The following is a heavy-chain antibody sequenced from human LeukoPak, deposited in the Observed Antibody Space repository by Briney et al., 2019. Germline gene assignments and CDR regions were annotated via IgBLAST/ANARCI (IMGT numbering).Heavy chain of an antibody. Sequence: GGSLRLSCAASGFTFSSYAMSWVRQAPGKGLEWVSASSGSGGSTYYADSVKGRFTISRDNSKNTLYLQMNSLRAEDTAVYYCAKDLDYGSGRSAKDYWGQGTLVTVSS. J-gene: IGHJ4*02. CDR3: AKDLDYGSGRSAKDY. D-gene: IGHD3-10*01. CDR2: SSGSGGST. V-gene: IGHV3-23*01. CDR1: GFTFSSYA.